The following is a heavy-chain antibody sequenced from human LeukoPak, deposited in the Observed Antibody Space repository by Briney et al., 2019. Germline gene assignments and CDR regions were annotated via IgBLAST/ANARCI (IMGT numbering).Heavy chain of an antibody. V-gene: IGHV4-34*01. J-gene: IGHJ5*02. CDR1: GGSFSGYY. CDR2: INHSGST. D-gene: IGHD7-27*01. Sequence: PSETLSLTCAVYGGSFSGYYWSWIRQPPGKGLEWIGEINHSGSTNYNPSLKSRVTISVDTSKNQFSLKLSSVTAADTAVYYCARCLLGTSRDRSFDPWGQGTLVTVSS. CDR3: ARCLLGTSRDRSFDP.